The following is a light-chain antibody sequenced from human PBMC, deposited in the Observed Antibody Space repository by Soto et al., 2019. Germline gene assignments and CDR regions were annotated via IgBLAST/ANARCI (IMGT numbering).Light chain of an antibody. CDR3: QQYGSSPPYT. CDR1: QSVSSSY. V-gene: IGKV3-20*01. J-gene: IGKJ2*01. CDR2: GAS. Sequence: EIVLTQSPGNLSLSPGERATLSCRASQSVSSSYLAWYQQQPGQAPRLLIYGASSRATGIPDRFSGSGSGTDFTLTISRLEPEDFAVYYCQQYGSSPPYTFGQGTKLEIK.